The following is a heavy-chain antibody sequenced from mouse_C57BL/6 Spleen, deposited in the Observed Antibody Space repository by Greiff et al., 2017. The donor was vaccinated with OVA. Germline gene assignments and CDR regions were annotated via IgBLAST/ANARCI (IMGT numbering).Heavy chain of an antibody. CDR3: EKIYSYGSSYGYFDV. V-gene: IGHV1-53*01. J-gene: IGHJ1*03. D-gene: IGHD1-1*01. Sequence: QVQLQQPGTELVKPGASVKLSCTASGYTFTSYWMHWVKQRPGQGLEWIGNINPSNGGTNYTEKFQSKATLTVDKSSSTAYMQLSSLKSEDSAVDECEKIYSYGSSYGYFDVWGTGTTVTVSS. CDR2: INPSNGGT. CDR1: GYTFTSYW.